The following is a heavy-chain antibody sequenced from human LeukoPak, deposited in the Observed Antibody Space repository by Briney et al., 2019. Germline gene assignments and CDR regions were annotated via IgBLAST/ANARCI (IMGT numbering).Heavy chain of an antibody. CDR3: ARGQLPTAVAGMSYY. D-gene: IGHD6-19*01. Sequence: GGSLRLSCAASGFTFSSYSMNWVRQAPGKGLEWVSSISSSSSYIYYADLVKGRFTISRDNAKNSLYLQMNSLRAEDTAVYYCARGQLPTAVAGMSYYWGQGTLVTVSS. CDR2: ISSSSSYI. CDR1: GFTFSSYS. J-gene: IGHJ4*02. V-gene: IGHV3-21*01.